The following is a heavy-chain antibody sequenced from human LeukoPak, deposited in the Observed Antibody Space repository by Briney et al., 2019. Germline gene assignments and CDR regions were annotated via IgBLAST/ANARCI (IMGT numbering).Heavy chain of an antibody. CDR2: LGGSGTT. V-gene: IGHV4-34*11. CDR3: ARWDDSAWAFGT. Sequence: SETLSLTCAVYGGSFSGYYWSWIRQPPGKGLEWIGYFSLGGSGTTSYTSSLKSRVTISRDTSKNQLSLKLTSVAAADTAVYYCARWDDSAWAFGTWGPGTLVTVSS. CDR1: GGSFSGYY. J-gene: IGHJ5*02. D-gene: IGHD6-19*01.